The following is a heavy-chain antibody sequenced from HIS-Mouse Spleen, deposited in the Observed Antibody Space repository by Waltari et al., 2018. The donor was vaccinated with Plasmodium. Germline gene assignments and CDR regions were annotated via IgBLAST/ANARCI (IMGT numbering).Heavy chain of an antibody. J-gene: IGHJ2*01. CDR1: GGSFSGYY. D-gene: IGHD3-3*01. CDR3: ARVTSSGVYWYFDL. CDR2: INHSGST. V-gene: IGHV4-34*01. Sequence: QVQLQQWGAGLLKPSETLSLTCAVYGGSFSGYYWSWIRQPPGKGLEWIGEINHSGSTHYNPPLKSRVTISVDTSKNQFSLKLSSVTAADTAVYYCARVTSSGVYWYFDLWGRGTLVTVSS.